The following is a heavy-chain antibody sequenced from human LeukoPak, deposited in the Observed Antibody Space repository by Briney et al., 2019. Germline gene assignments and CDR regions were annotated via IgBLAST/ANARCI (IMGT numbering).Heavy chain of an antibody. J-gene: IGHJ4*02. CDR3: ARRGGGSSGGFYFDY. Sequence: GESLKISCKASVFIFTNYWIAWVRQPPEKGLEWMGIIYPGDSDTRYNPSFQGQVTISADKSIKTAYLQWSSLKASDTAMYYCARRGGGSSGGFYFDYWGQGSMVTVSS. CDR2: IYPGDSDT. CDR1: VFIFTNYW. D-gene: IGHD2-15*01. V-gene: IGHV5-51*01.